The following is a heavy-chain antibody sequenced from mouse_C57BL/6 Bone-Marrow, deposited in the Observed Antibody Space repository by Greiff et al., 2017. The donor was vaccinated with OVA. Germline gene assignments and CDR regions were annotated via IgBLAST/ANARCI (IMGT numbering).Heavy chain of an antibody. CDR3: ARRGYPYYYAMDY. D-gene: IGHD2-2*01. CDR1: GYTFTSYW. J-gene: IGHJ4*01. V-gene: IGHV1-50*01. Sequence: QVQLQQPGAELVKPGASVKLSCKASGYTFTSYWMQWVKQRPGQGLEWIGAIDPSDSYTNYNQKFKGKATLTVDTSSSTAYMQLSSLTSEDSAVYYCARRGYPYYYAMDYWGQGTSVTVSS. CDR2: IDPSDSYT.